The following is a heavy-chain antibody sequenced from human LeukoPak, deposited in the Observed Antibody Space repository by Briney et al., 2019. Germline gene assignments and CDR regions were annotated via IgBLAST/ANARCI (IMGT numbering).Heavy chain of an antibody. CDR1: GGTFSSYA. V-gene: IGHV1-8*02. Sequence: ASVKVSCKASGGTFSSYAINWVRQATGQGLEWMGWMNPNSGNTGYAQKFQGRVTMTRNTSISTAYMELSSLRSEDTAVYYCARAIYGSGSYYFAFLFDYWGQGTLVTVSS. CDR3: ARAIYGSGSYYFAFLFDY. J-gene: IGHJ4*02. CDR2: MNPNSGNT. D-gene: IGHD3-10*01.